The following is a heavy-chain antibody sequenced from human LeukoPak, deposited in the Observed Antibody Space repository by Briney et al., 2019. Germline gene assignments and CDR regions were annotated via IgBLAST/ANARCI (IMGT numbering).Heavy chain of an antibody. J-gene: IGHJ4*02. D-gene: IGHD3-9*01. CDR2: IWYDGSNK. Sequence: GGSLRLSCAASGFTFSSCGMHWVRQAPGKGLEWVAVIWYDGSNKYYADSVKGRFTISRDNSKNTLYLQMNSLRAEDTAVYYCARDAGILTGYKDYWGQGTLVTVSS. V-gene: IGHV3-33*01. CDR1: GFTFSSCG. CDR3: ARDAGILTGYKDY.